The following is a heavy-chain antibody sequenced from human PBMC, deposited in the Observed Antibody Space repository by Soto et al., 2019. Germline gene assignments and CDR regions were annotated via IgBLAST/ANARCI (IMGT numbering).Heavy chain of an antibody. Sequence: PXEAPSVSCTVSGCTINSYDLSWIRQHPGKGLEWIGYIYYSGSTNYNPSLKSRVTISVDTSKNQFSLKLSSVTAVDTAVYYCARGVYSGYDTRWFDPWGQGTLVTVPS. CDR3: ARGVYSGYDTRWFDP. J-gene: IGHJ5*02. V-gene: IGHV4-59*01. CDR1: GCTINSYD. D-gene: IGHD5-12*01. CDR2: IYYSGST.